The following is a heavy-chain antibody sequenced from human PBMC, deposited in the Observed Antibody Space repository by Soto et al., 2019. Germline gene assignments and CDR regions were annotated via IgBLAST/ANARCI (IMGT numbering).Heavy chain of an antibody. D-gene: IGHD3-3*02. J-gene: IGHJ4*02. CDR1: GFTFSGSA. CDR2: IRSKANSYAT. Sequence: EVQLVESGGGLVQPGGPLKLSCAASGFTFSGSAMHWVRQASGKGLEWVGRIRSKANSYATAYDASVKGRFTISRDDSKNTAYLQMDSLKIEDTAVYYCTRHLADYWGQGTLVTVSS. CDR3: TRHLADY. V-gene: IGHV3-73*01.